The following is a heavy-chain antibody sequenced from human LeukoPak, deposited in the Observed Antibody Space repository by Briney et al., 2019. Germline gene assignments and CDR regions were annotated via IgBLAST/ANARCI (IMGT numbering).Heavy chain of an antibody. CDR3: ARGGTYGETGDAFDI. J-gene: IGHJ3*02. Sequence: GASVKVSCKSSGYTFTIYGISWVRQAPGQGLEWMGWISAYNGNTNYAQKLQGRVTMTTDTSTSTAYMELRSLRSDDTAVYYCARGGTYGETGDAFDIWGQGTMVTVSS. CDR1: GYTFTIYG. V-gene: IGHV1-18*01. D-gene: IGHD1-14*01. CDR2: ISAYNGNT.